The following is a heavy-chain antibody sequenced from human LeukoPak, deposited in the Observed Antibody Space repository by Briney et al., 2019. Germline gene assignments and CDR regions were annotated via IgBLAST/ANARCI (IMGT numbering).Heavy chain of an antibody. CDR1: GFTFSGSA. Sequence: GGSLRLSCAASGFTFSGSAMHWVRQASGKGLEWVGRIRSKANSYATAYAASVKGRFTISRDDSKNTAYLQMNSLKTEDTAVYFCTSLSSVQLERHRLERKKYYYYMDVWGKGTTVTVSS. V-gene: IGHV3-73*01. CDR2: IRSKANSYAT. CDR3: TSLSSVQLERHRLERKKYYYYMDV. D-gene: IGHD1-1*01. J-gene: IGHJ6*03.